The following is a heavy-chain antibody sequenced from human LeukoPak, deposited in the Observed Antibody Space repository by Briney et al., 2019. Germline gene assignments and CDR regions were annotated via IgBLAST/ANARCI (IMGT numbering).Heavy chain of an antibody. CDR3: ARSLGTERGDY. V-gene: IGHV4-39*07. CDR1: VDSISSGSYY. Sequence: SETLSLTCTVSVDSISSGSYYWGWIRQPPGKGLEWIGSIYYSGRTSHNPSLKSRVTISVDTSKNQFSLKLSSVTAADTAVYYCARSLGTERGDYWGQGTLVTVSS. J-gene: IGHJ4*02. CDR2: IYYSGRT. D-gene: IGHD1-1*01.